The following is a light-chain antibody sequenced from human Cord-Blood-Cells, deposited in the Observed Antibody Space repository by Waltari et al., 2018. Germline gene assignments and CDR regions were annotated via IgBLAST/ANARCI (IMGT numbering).Light chain of an antibody. J-gene: IGKJ1*01. Sequence: DTQMTHSPSPLSASFGNSVTITCRASQGISNSLAWYQQKPGKAAKRLLYAASRLESGVPSRFSGSGSGTDYALTISSLQPEDFATYDCEQYYSTPWTFGQGTKVEIK. CDR2: AAS. CDR1: QGISNS. V-gene: IGKV1-NL1*01. CDR3: EQYYSTPWT.